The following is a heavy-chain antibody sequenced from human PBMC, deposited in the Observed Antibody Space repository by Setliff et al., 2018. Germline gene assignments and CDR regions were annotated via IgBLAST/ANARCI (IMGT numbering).Heavy chain of an antibody. CDR2: IYTSGST. CDR3: ARVLTGGYSYGPIDY. D-gene: IGHD5-18*01. Sequence: PSETLSLTCTVSGGSISSGSYYWSWIRQPAGKGLEWIGRIYTSGSTNYNPSLKSRVTISVDTSKNQFSLKLSSVTAADTAVYYCARVLTGGYSYGPIDYWGQGTLVTVSS. V-gene: IGHV4-61*02. CDR1: GGSISSGSYY. J-gene: IGHJ4*02.